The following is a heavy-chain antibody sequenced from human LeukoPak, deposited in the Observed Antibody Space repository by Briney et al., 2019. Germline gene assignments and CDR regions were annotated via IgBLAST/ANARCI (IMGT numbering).Heavy chain of an antibody. V-gene: IGHV3-7*05. CDR2: IKQDGSAK. CDR1: GFTFSTYG. CDR3: ARVGSMITFGGVIDSYYFDY. D-gene: IGHD3-16*02. Sequence: GGSLRLSCAASGFTFSTYGMSWVRQAPGKGLEWVANIKQDGSAKNYVDSVKGRFTISRDNTQNSLYLQMNSLTAEDTAVYYCARVGSMITFGGVIDSYYFDYWGQGTLVTVSS. J-gene: IGHJ4*02.